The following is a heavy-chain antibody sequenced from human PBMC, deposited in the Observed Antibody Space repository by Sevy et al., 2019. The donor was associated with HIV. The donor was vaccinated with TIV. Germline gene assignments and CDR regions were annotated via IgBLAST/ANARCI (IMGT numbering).Heavy chain of an antibody. J-gene: IGHJ5*02. V-gene: IGHV1-2*02. D-gene: IGHD3-3*01. CDR1: GYSFTAYY. Sequence: ASVKVSCKASGYSFTAYYIHWVRQAPGQGLECMGWINPNSGDTNYAQNFQGRVTMTSDTSITTVYMDLNSLRSDDTAVYYCARVPTIFTEVNWFDPWGQGTLVTVSS. CDR3: ARVPTIFTEVNWFDP. CDR2: INPNSGDT.